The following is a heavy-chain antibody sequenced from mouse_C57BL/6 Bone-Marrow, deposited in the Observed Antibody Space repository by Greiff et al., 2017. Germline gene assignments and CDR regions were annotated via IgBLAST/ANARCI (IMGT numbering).Heavy chain of an antibody. CDR2: IDPSASYT. CDR1: GYTFTSYW. Sequence: VQLQQPGAELVMPGASVKLSCKASGYTFTSYWMHWVKQRPGQGLEWIGAIDPSASYTTYNQKFKGKSTLTVDKSSSTAYMQLSSLTSEDSAVYYCARDYGTAYYAMDYWGQGTSVTVSS. J-gene: IGHJ4*01. CDR3: ARDYGTAYYAMDY. V-gene: IGHV1-69*01. D-gene: IGHD2-4*01.